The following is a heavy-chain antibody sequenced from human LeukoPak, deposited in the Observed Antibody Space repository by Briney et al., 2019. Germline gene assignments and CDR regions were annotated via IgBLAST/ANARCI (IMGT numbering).Heavy chain of an antibody. CDR3: TRARGLSSIAGAFDI. D-gene: IGHD6-6*01. V-gene: IGHV3-15*01. CDR1: GFTFSNAW. J-gene: IGHJ3*02. Sequence: PGGSLRLSCAASGFTFSNAWMSWVRQAPGKGPEWVGRIKSKTDGGTTDYAAPVKGRFTISRDDSKSIAYLQMNSLKTEDTAVYYCTRARGLSSIAGAFDIWGQGTMVTVSS. CDR2: IKSKTDGGTT.